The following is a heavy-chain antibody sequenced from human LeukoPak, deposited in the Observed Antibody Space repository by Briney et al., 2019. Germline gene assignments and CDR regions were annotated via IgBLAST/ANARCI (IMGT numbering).Heavy chain of an antibody. J-gene: IGHJ4*02. Sequence: SETLSLTCTVSGVSISSGSYYWSWIRQPAGKGLEWIARIYTSGSTNYNPSLKSRVTISVDTSKNQFSLKLSSVTAADTAVYYCARERITMIVVVNGPFDYWGQGTLVTVSS. D-gene: IGHD3-22*01. CDR1: GVSISSGSYY. V-gene: IGHV4-61*02. CDR2: IYTSGST. CDR3: ARERITMIVVVNGPFDY.